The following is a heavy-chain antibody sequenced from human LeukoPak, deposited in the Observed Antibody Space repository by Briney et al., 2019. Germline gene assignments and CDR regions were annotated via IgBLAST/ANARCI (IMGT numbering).Heavy chain of an antibody. J-gene: IGHJ3*02. CDR1: GYTFTDYY. V-gene: IGHV1-69-2*01. CDR2: VDPEDGET. D-gene: IGHD2-15*01. Sequence: ASVKVSCKVSGYTFTDYYMHWLQQAPGKGLEWMGLVDPEDGETIYAEKFQGRVTITADTSTDTAYMELSSLRSKDTAVYYCAGRVVVAATDPFDIWGQGTMVTVSS. CDR3: AGRVVVAATDPFDI.